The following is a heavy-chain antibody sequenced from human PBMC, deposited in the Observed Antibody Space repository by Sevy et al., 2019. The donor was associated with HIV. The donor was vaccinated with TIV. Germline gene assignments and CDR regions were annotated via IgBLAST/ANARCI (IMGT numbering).Heavy chain of an antibody. J-gene: IGHJ6*02. CDR1: GGSISSGVYY. Sequence: SETLSLTCTVSGGSISSGVYYWSWIRQPPGKGLEWIGYIHYTGSTFYNPSLKSRITISLDTSKNQFSLKLSSVTAADTAVYCCGRDRLGATAESMFQIYYYYGMDVWGQGTTVTVSS. CDR2: IHYTGST. V-gene: IGHV4-30-4*01. D-gene: IGHD6-13*01. CDR3: GRDRLGATAESMFQIYYYYGMDV.